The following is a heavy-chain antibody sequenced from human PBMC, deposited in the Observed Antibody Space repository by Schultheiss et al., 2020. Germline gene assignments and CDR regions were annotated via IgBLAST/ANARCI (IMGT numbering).Heavy chain of an antibody. D-gene: IGHD3-22*01. V-gene: IGHV4-59*01. CDR1: GGSFSGYY. CDR3: ASSYDSSGYYEHDAFDI. CDR2: IYYSGST. Sequence: SETLSLTCAVYGGSFSGYYWSWIRQPPGKGLEWIGYIYYSGSTNYNPSLKSRVTISVDTSKNQFSLKLSSVTAADTAVYYCASSYDSSGYYEHDAFDIWGQGTMVTVSS. J-gene: IGHJ3*02.